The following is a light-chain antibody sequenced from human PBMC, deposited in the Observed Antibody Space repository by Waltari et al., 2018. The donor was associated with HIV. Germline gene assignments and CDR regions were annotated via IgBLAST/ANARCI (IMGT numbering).Light chain of an antibody. CDR3: CSYAGSPYV. V-gene: IGLV2-23*02. CDR1: SSDVGSYNL. J-gene: IGLJ1*01. CDR2: EVN. Sequence: QSALTQPASVSGSPGQSITISCTGTSSDVGSYNLVSWYQQHPGKAPKLMIYEVNKRPSGVSNRFSCSKSGNTASLTISGLQAEDEADYYCCSYAGSPYVFGTGTKVTVL.